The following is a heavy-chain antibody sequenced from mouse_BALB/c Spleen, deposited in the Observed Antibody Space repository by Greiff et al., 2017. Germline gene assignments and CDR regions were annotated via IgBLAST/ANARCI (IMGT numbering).Heavy chain of an antibody. J-gene: IGHJ3*01. CDR1: GDSITSGY. D-gene: IGHD2-4*01. Sequence: EVKLMESGPSLVKPSQTLSLTCSVTGDSITSGYWNWIRKFPGNKLEYMGYISYSGSTYYNPSLKSRISITRDTSKNQYYLQLNSVTTEDTATYYCARGDDYDGGFAYWGQGTLVTVSA. V-gene: IGHV3-8*02. CDR2: ISYSGST. CDR3: ARGDDYDGGFAY.